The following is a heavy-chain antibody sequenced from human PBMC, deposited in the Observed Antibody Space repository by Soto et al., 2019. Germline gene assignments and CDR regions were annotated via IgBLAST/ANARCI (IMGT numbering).Heavy chain of an antibody. CDR2: ISSSSSYI. V-gene: IGHV3-21*01. CDR1: GFTFSSYS. J-gene: IGHJ4*02. CDR3: AREDYSNFDY. Sequence: EVQLVESGGGLVKPGGSLRLSCAASGFTFSSYSMNWVRQAPGKGLEWVSSISSSSSYIYSADSVKGRFTISRDNAKNSLYLQMNSLRAEDTAVYYCAREDYSNFDYWGQGTLVTVSS. D-gene: IGHD4-4*01.